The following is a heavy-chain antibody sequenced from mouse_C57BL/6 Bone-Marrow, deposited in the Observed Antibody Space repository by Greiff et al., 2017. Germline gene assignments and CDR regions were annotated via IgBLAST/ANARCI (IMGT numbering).Heavy chain of an antibody. CDR2: ISSGGSYT. CDR1: GFTFSSYG. J-gene: IGHJ4*01. V-gene: IGHV5-6*01. D-gene: IGHD5-1-1*01. Sequence: QRVESGGDLVKPGGSLKLSCAASGFTFSSYGMSWVRQTPDKRLEWVATISSGGSYTYYPDSVKGRFTISRDNAKNTLYLQMSSLKSEDTAMYYCARHRIPRAMDYWGQGTSVTVSS. CDR3: ARHRIPRAMDY.